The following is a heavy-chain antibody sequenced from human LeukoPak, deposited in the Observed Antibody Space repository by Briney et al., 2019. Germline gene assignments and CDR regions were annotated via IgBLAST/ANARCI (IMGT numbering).Heavy chain of an antibody. Sequence: GASVKVSCKASGYTFTSYGISWVRQAPGQGLEWMGWISAYNGNTNYAQKLQGRVTMTTDTSTSTAYMELRSLRSDDTAVYYCARGPPRHRNYYGSGSYYVDYWGQGTLVTVSS. J-gene: IGHJ4*02. D-gene: IGHD3-10*01. CDR3: ARGPPRHRNYYGSGSYYVDY. CDR2: ISAYNGNT. CDR1: GYTFTSYG. V-gene: IGHV1-18*01.